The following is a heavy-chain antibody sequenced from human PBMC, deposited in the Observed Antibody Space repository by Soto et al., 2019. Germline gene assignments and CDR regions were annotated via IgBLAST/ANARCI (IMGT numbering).Heavy chain of an antibody. CDR2: MNPNSGNT. D-gene: IGHD6-19*01. Sequence: ASVKVSCKASGYTFTSYDINWLRQATGQGLEWMGWMNPNSGNTGYAQKFQGRVTMTRNTSISTAYMELSSLRSEDTAVYYCARFPEDSSGWYGRNNWFDPWSQGTLVTVSS. V-gene: IGHV1-8*01. CDR3: ARFPEDSSGWYGRNNWFDP. CDR1: GYTFTSYD. J-gene: IGHJ5*02.